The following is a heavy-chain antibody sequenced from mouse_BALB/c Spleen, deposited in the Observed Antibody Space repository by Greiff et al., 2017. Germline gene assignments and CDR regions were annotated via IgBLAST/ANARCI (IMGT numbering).Heavy chain of an antibody. CDR3: ARIGTYYGSSFDD. Sequence: EVQLQASGPSLVKPSQTLSLTCSVTGDSIPSGYWNWLRKFPGNKLEYMGYISYSGSTYYNPSLKSRISITRDTSKNQYYLQLNSVTTEDTATYYCARIGTYYGSSFDDWGQGTTRTVSS. CDR1: GDSIPSGY. J-gene: IGHJ2*01. D-gene: IGHD1-1*01. CDR2: ISYSGST. V-gene: IGHV3-8*02.